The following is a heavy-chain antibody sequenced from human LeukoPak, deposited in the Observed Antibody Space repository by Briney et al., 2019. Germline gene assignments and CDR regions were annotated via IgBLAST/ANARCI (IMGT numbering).Heavy chain of an antibody. CDR2: IENSGRT. CDR3: ARGRYGGYFDC. V-gene: IGHV4-59*01. CDR1: GGSITSDY. J-gene: IGHJ4*02. Sequence: PSETLSLTCIASGGSITSDYWSWIRQPPGKGLEWIGYIENSGRTEYNPSLMSRITISVDTSKIQFSLMLSSVTAADTAVYYCARGRYGGYFDCWGQGTLVTVSS. D-gene: IGHD4-23*01.